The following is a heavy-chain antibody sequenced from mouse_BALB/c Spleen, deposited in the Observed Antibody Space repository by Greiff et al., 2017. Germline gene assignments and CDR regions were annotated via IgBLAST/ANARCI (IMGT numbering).Heavy chain of an antibody. V-gene: IGHV5-9-4*01. CDR1: GFTFSSYA. CDR2: ISSGGSYT. CDR3: ARVGFDY. Sequence: EVKLVESGGGLVKPGGSLKLSCAASGFTFSSYAMSWVRQSPEKRLEWVAEISSGGSYTYYPDTVTGRFTISRDNAKNTLYLEMSSLRSEDTAMYYCARVGFDYWGQGTTLTVSS. J-gene: IGHJ2*01.